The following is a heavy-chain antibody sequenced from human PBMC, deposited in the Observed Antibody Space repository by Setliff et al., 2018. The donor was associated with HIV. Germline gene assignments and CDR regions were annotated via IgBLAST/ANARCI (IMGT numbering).Heavy chain of an antibody. CDR1: GFTFSNAW. Sequence: GGSLRLSCAASGFTFSNAWMSWVRQAPGKGLEWVGRIKSKTDGGTTDYAAPVKGRFTISRDNAKNSLYLQMNSLRAEDTAVYYCARDYYGSGSTPDAFDIWGQGTMVTVSS. CDR3: ARDYYGSGSTPDAFDI. CDR2: IKSKTDGGTT. V-gene: IGHV3-15*01. D-gene: IGHD3-10*01. J-gene: IGHJ3*02.